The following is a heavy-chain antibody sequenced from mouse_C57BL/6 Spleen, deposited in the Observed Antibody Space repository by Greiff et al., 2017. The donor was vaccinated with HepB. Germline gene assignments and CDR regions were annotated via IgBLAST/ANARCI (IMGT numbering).Heavy chain of an antibody. CDR1: GFTFSSYA. V-gene: IGHV5-4*01. J-gene: IGHJ3*01. CDR2: ISDGGSYT. CDR3: ARDRVYYSNSCFAY. Sequence: EVKLMESGGGLVKPGGSLKLSCAASGFTFSSYAMSWVRQTPEKRLEWVATISDGGSYTYYPDNVKGRFTISRDNAKNNLYLQMSHLKSEDTAMYYCARDRVYYSNSCFAYWGQGTLVTVSA. D-gene: IGHD2-5*01.